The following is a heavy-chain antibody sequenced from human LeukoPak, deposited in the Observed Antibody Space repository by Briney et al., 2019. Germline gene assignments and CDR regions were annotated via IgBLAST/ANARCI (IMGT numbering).Heavy chain of an antibody. J-gene: IGHJ4*02. CDR2: IKTDGSQI. V-gene: IGHV3-7*01. CDR1: GFTFSSYW. CDR3: ARDGAPGFFDSSGYYPYYFDY. D-gene: IGHD3-22*01. Sequence: GGSLRLSCVASGFTFSSYWMTWVRQAPGKGLEWVANIKTDGSQIYYVDSVKGRFTISRDNAKNSLYLQMNSLRAEDTAVYYCARDGAPGFFDSSGYYPYYFDYWGQGTLVTVSS.